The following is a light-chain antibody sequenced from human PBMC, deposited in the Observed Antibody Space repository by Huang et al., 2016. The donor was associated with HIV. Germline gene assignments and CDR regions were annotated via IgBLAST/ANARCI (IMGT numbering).Light chain of an antibody. CDR1: QSVSRC. CDR3: QQRSNWRIT. V-gene: IGKV3-11*01. J-gene: IGKJ4*01. Sequence: EIVLTQSPATLSLSPGERATLSCRASQSVSRCLAWYQQKPGQAPRLLIYDASNRATGIPARFSGSGSGTDFTLTISSLEPEDFAVYYCQQRSNWRITFGGGTKVEIK. CDR2: DAS.